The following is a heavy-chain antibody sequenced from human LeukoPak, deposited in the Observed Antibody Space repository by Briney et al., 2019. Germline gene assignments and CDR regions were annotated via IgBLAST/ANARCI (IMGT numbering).Heavy chain of an antibody. V-gene: IGHV4-34*01. Sequence: PSETLSLTCAVYGGSFSGYYWSWIRQPPGKGLEWIGEINHSGSTNYNPSLKSRVTISVDTSKNQFSLKLSSVTAADTAVYYCARFILYYDILTGQRGAWFDPWGQGTLVTVSS. D-gene: IGHD3-9*01. J-gene: IGHJ5*02. CDR3: ARFILYYDILTGQRGAWFDP. CDR2: INHSGST. CDR1: GGSFSGYY.